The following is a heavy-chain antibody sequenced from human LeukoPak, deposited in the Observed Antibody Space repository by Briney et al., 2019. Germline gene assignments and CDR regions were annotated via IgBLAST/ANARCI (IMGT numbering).Heavy chain of an antibody. V-gene: IGHV3-7*03. CDR2: IKQDGSEK. Sequence: GGSLRLSCAASGFTFSSYWMSWVRQAPGKGLEWVANIKQDGSEKYYVDSVKGRFTISRDNSKNTLYLQMNSLRAEDTAVYYCARVSGSGSYLDYFDYWGQGTLVTVSS. CDR3: ARVSGSGSYLDYFDY. CDR1: GFTFSSYW. J-gene: IGHJ4*02. D-gene: IGHD1-26*01.